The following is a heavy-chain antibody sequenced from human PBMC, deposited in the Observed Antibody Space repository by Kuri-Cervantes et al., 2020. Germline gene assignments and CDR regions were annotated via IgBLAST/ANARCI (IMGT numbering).Heavy chain of an antibody. CDR3: AKDSYDSSGYGLDY. D-gene: IGHD3-22*01. J-gene: IGHJ4*02. CDR1: GFTVSSTY. V-gene: IGHV3-53*05. Sequence: GESLKISCAASGFTVSSTYMSWVRQAPGKGLESISLIYSGAGTYYADSVKGRFTISRDNSKSTLYLQMNSLRVEDTAVYYCAKDSYDSSGYGLDYWGQGTLVTVSS. CDR2: IYSGAGT.